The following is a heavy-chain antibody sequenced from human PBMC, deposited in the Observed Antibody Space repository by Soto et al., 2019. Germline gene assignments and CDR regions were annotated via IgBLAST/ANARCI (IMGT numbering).Heavy chain of an antibody. D-gene: IGHD3-3*01. CDR3: ASRGPDYDFWSGYYPGVY. CDR1: GGSISSGGYY. CDR2: IYYSGST. Sequence: PSETLSLTCTVSGGSISSGGYYWSWIRQHPGKGLEWIGYIYYSGSTYYNPSLKSRVTISVDTSKNQFSLKLSSVTAADTAVYYCASRGPDYDFWSGYYPGVYWGQGTLVTVSS. J-gene: IGHJ4*02. V-gene: IGHV4-31*03.